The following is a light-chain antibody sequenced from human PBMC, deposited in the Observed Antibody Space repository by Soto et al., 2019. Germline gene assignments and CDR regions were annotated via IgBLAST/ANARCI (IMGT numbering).Light chain of an antibody. CDR3: RSYTSSNTLYV. J-gene: IGLJ1*01. CDR2: DVS. Sequence: QSVLTQPASVSGSPGQSITISCTGTSSDVGGYNYVSWYQQHPGKAPKLMIYDVSNRPSGVSNRFSGSKSGNTASLSISGLQAEDEADYYCRSYTSSNTLYVYGTGTKVTVL. CDR1: SSDVGGYNY. V-gene: IGLV2-14*03.